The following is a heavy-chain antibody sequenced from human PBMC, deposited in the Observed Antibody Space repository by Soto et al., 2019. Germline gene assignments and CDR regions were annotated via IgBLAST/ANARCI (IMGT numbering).Heavy chain of an antibody. V-gene: IGHV3-23*01. CDR1: GFTFSSHA. CDR2: ISAGSEGA. J-gene: IGHJ4*02. Sequence: EVQLLESGGGLVQPGGALRLSCAASGFTFSSHAMSWVRQAPGKGLEWISSISAGSEGAYYADSVKGRFTISRDNSNNTLYLQMNSLSAEDPAVYYCARDLWWYLHWGQGTLVTVSS. CDR3: ARDLWWYLH. D-gene: IGHD2-15*01.